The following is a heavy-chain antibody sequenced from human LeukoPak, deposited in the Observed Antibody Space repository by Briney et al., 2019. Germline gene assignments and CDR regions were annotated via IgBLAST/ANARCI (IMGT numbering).Heavy chain of an antibody. J-gene: IGHJ3*02. CDR2: ISSTSSTI. CDR3: ARSDAYDM. V-gene: IGHV3-48*01. CDR1: GFTFSSYS. Sequence: AGGSLRLSCAASGFTFSSYSMNWVRQTPGKELEWISYISSTSSTIYYADSVKGRFTISRDNAKKSLFLQTSSLRAEDTAVYYCARSDAYDMWGRGTMVTVSS.